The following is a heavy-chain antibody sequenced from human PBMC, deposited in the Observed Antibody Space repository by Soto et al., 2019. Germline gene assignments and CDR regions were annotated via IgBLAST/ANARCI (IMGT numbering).Heavy chain of an antibody. CDR3: ARDQLILPAHDFFYGSDV. CDR2: IPQEGSDG. CDR1: GFTLSMYS. J-gene: IGHJ6*02. Sequence: DVQLEESGGGLVQPGESLRLSYEVSGFTLSMYSMTWVRQAPGKGLEWVAKIPQEGSDGHYVDSVKGRFTISRYNSKNSVYLQMNSLPAEDTAVYYCARDQLILPAHDFFYGSDVWGQGAKVTVSS. V-gene: IGHV3-7*03.